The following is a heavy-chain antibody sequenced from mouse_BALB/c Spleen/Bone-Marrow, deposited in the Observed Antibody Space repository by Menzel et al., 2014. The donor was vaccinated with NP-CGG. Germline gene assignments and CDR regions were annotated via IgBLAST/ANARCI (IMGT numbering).Heavy chain of an antibody. J-gene: IGHJ3*01. CDR2: INPESNTI. CDR1: GFDFSRYW. CDR3: ARLGYYGWFAY. D-gene: IGHD2-3*01. V-gene: IGHV4-1*02. Sequence: DVKLVESGGGLVQPGGSLKLSCAASGFDFSRYWMSWVRQAPGRGLQWIGEINPESNTINYTPSLKDKFIISRDNAKNTLYLQMSKVRSEDTALYCCARLGYYGWFAYWGQETLVTVSA.